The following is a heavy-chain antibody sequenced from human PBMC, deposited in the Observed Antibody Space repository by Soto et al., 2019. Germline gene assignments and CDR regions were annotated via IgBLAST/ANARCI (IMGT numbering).Heavy chain of an antibody. Sequence: QVQLQESGPGMVKPSETLSLTCTVSGGSISSYYWSWIRQPPGKGLEWIGYIYYSGKTNYNPSLKSPATISVDTSKNQFSLKLSSVTAADTAVYYCARHRTYYYDSSGGDAFDIWGQGTMVTVSS. CDR2: IYYSGKT. D-gene: IGHD3-22*01. CDR1: GGSISSYY. V-gene: IGHV4-59*08. J-gene: IGHJ3*02. CDR3: ARHRTYYYDSSGGDAFDI.